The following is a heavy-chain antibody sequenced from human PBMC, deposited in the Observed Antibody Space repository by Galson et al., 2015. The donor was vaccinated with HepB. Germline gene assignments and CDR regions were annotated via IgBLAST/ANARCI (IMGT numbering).Heavy chain of an antibody. CDR2: INGRGSTR. J-gene: IGHJ5*02. Sequence: SLRLSCAGSGFIFRHHAMAWIRQAPGKGLEWVSGINGRGSTRSYSDAVKGRFSISRDNSKDTVFLQMDNLRPEDTAVYYCVKEGALFGVDWFDPWGQGALVTVS. D-gene: IGHD3-3*01. CDR3: VKEGALFGVDWFDP. V-gene: IGHV3-23*01. CDR1: GFIFRHHA.